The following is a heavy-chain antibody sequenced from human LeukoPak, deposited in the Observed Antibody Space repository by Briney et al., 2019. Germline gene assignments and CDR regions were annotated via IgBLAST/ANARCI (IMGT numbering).Heavy chain of an antibody. J-gene: IGHJ4*02. CDR3: ASTPGYSSSWYFDY. Sequence: GGSPRLSCAASGFTFSSYGMHWVRQAPGKGLEWVAVISYDGSNKYYADSVKGRFTISRDNSKNTLYLQMNSLRAEDTAVYYCASTPGYSSSWYFDYWGQGTLVTVSS. D-gene: IGHD6-13*01. V-gene: IGHV3-30*03. CDR2: ISYDGSNK. CDR1: GFTFSSYG.